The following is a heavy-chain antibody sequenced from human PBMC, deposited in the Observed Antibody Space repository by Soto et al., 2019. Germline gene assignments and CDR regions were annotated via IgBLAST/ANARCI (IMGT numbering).Heavy chain of an antibody. V-gene: IGHV4-59*01. CDR1: GGSIGGYD. Sequence: ASETLCLTCSVSGGSIGGYDGSWIRQPPGKGLEWIGYIYYSGSTNYNPSLKSRVTISVDTSKNQFSLKLSSVTAADTAVYYCARDRGSTFDYWGQGTLVTVSS. CDR2: IYYSGST. J-gene: IGHJ4*02. D-gene: IGHD6-13*01. CDR3: ARDRGSTFDY.